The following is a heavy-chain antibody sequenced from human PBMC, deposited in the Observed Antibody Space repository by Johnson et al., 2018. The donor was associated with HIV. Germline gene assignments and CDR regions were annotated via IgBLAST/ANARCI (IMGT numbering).Heavy chain of an antibody. J-gene: IGHJ3*02. CDR2: ITGSGNTP. Sequence: VQLVESGGGLIQPGGSLRLSCVGSGFTFRTYAMSWVRQAPGKGLEWVSAITGSGNTPFYADSVKGRFTISRDNSKNTLYLQMNSLRVEDTAVYYCAKGLGRYYEAFDIWGQGTMVTVSS. CDR3: AKGLGRYYEAFDI. D-gene: IGHD1-26*01. CDR1: GFTFRTYA. V-gene: IGHV3-23*04.